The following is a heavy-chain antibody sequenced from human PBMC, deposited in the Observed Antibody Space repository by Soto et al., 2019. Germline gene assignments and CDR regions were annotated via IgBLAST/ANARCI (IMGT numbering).Heavy chain of an antibody. V-gene: IGHV4-59*01. CDR2: IYYSGST. CDR1: GGSISSYY. Sequence: KPSETLSLTCTVSGGSISSYYWSWIRQPPGKGLEWIGYIYYSGSTNYNPSLKSRVTISVDTSKNQFSLKLSSVTAADTAVYYCARDRNYGSGSSRGYNWFDPWGQGTLVTVSS. D-gene: IGHD3-10*01. CDR3: ARDRNYGSGSSRGYNWFDP. J-gene: IGHJ5*02.